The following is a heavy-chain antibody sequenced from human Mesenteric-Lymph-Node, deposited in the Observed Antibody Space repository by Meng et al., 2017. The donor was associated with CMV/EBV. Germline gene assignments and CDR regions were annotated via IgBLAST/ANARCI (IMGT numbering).Heavy chain of an antibody. Sequence: ISSGGYYWSWIRQHPGKGLEWIGYIYYSGSTYYNPSLKSRVTISVDTSKNQFSLKLSSVTAADTAVYYCARVHYSYCSGGSCYYFDYWGQGTLVTVSS. J-gene: IGHJ4*02. CDR2: IYYSGST. V-gene: IGHV4-31*02. CDR1: ISSGGYY. D-gene: IGHD2-15*01. CDR3: ARVHYSYCSGGSCYYFDY.